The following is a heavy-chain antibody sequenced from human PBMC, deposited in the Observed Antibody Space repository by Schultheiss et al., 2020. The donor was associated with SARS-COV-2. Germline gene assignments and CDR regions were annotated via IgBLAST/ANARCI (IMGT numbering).Heavy chain of an antibody. J-gene: IGHJ6*02. CDR1: GFTFSSYS. D-gene: IGHD6-13*01. V-gene: IGHV3-21*01. Sequence: GGSLRLSCAASGFTFSSYSMNWVRQAPGKGLEWVSSISSSSSYIYYADSVKGRFTISRDNAKNSLYLQMNSLRAEDTAVYYCAKDLSSSWYGPTYYYYGMDVWGQGTTVTVSS. CDR2: ISSSSSYI. CDR3: AKDLSSSWYGPTYYYYGMDV.